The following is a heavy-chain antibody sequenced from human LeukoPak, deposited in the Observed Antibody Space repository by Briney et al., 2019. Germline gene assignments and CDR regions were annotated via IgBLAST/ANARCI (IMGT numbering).Heavy chain of an antibody. V-gene: IGHV3-48*03. J-gene: IGHJ3*02. CDR3: ARDISPWESRNPDAFDI. CDR1: GFTFSSYE. Sequence: GGYLRLSCAASGFTFSSYEMNWVRQAPGKGLEWVSYISSSGSTIYYADSVKGRFTISRDNAKNSLYLQMNSLRAEDTAVYYCARDISPWESRNPDAFDIWGQGTVVTVSS. D-gene: IGHD1-14*01. CDR2: ISSSGSTI.